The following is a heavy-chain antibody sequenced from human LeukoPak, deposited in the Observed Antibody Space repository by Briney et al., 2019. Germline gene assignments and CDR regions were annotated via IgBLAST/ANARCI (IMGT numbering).Heavy chain of an antibody. J-gene: IGHJ4*02. D-gene: IGHD3-22*01. V-gene: IGHV3-49*04. CDR1: GFTFGDYA. Sequence: PGGSLRLSCTTSGFTFGDYAMSWVRQAPGKGLDWVSFIRRKAHGGTTEYAASVKGRFSSSRDDSKSIAYLQMNSLKTEDTAVYFCTRVTYYYGNSGYFHFDSWGQGSLVTVSS. CDR3: TRVTYYYGNSGYFHFDS. CDR2: IRRKAHGGTT.